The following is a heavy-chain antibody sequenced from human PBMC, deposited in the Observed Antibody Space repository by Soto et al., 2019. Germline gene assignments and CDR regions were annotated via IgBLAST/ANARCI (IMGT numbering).Heavy chain of an antibody. D-gene: IGHD3-22*01. Sequence: RRLSCAASGFTFSSYGMHWVRQAPGKGLEWVAVISYDGSNKYYADSVKGRFTISRDNSKNTLYLQMNSLRAEDTAVYYCATTREGYDSSGYFFGAFDIWGQGTMVTVSS. CDR3: ATTREGYDSSGYFFGAFDI. CDR2: ISYDGSNK. CDR1: GFTFSSYG. J-gene: IGHJ3*02. V-gene: IGHV3-30*03.